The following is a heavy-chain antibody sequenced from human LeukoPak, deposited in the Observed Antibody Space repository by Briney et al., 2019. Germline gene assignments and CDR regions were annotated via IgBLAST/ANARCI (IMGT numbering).Heavy chain of an antibody. V-gene: IGHV1-46*01. CDR1: GYTFTSYY. Sequence: ASVKVSCKASGYTFTSYYMHWVRQAPGQGLEWMGIINPSGGGTSYAQKFQGRVTMTRDMSTSTVYMELSSLRSEDTAVYYCARAGITGTGYYYYMDVWGKGTTVTVSS. CDR3: ARAGITGTGYYYYMDV. J-gene: IGHJ6*03. D-gene: IGHD1-20*01. CDR2: INPSGGGT.